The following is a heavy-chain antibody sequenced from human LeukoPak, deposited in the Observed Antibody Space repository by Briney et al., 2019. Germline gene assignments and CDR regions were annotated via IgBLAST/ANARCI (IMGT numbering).Heavy chain of an antibody. J-gene: IGHJ6*02. V-gene: IGHV4-31*03. CDR1: GGSICSGGYY. Sequence: SETLSLTCTVSGGSICSGGYYWSWVHQHPGKGLEWIGYIYYSGSTYYNPSLKSRVTISVDTSKNQFSLKLSSVTAADTAVYYCARDWPHPYYDILTGSYYYGMDVWGQGTTVTVSS. CDR2: IYYSGST. CDR3: ARDWPHPYYDILTGSYYYGMDV. D-gene: IGHD3-9*01.